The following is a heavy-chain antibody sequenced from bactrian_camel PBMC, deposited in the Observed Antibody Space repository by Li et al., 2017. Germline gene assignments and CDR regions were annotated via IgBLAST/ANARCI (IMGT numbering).Heavy chain of an antibody. D-gene: IGHD1*01. V-gene: IGHV3S31*01. CDR1: GFTFSSYG. J-gene: IGHJ4*01. Sequence: VQLVESGGGSAQAGGSLRLSCAASGFTFSSYGMSWVRQAPGKGVEWVSSIAVKGDATYYPDSVKGRFTISRDNAAHLLYLQMTDLKVNDTAEYSCSANCNVNGFRGSFDSQGTQVTVS. CDR2: IAVKGDAT.